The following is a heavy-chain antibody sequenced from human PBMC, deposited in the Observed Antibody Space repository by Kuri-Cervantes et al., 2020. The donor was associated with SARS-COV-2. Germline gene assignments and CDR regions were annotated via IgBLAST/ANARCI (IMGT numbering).Heavy chain of an antibody. CDR1: GGPLNNYV. D-gene: IGHD3-10*01. J-gene: IGHJ5*02. CDR2: IIPIFETV. Sequence: SVKVSCKASGGPLNNYVINWVRQAPGQGLEWMGRIIPIFETVNYAQKFQGRVTITADKSTSTGYMEVSSLTSEDTAVYYCARSSGRHLYSPSGNWFDPWGHGTRVTVSS. CDR3: ARSSGRHLYSPSGNWFDP. V-gene: IGHV1-69*06.